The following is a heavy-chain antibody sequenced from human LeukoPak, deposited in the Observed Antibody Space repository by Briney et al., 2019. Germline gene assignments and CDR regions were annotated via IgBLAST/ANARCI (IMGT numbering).Heavy chain of an antibody. Sequence: GGSLRLSCSASGFTFSSYAMHWVRQAPGKGLEYVSTISSNGGTTYYADSVKGRFTISRDNSKNTLYLQMSRLRAEDTAVYYCVKITSVTGGDCWGQGTRLTVSS. CDR3: VKITSVTGGDC. V-gene: IGHV3-64D*06. J-gene: IGHJ4*02. D-gene: IGHD1-1*01. CDR1: GFTFSSYA. CDR2: ISSNGGTT.